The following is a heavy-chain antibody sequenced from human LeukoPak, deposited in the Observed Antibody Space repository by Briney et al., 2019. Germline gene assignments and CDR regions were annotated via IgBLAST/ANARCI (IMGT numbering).Heavy chain of an antibody. J-gene: IGHJ6*02. CDR1: GFTFSSYG. CDR2: IWYDGSNK. D-gene: IGHD6-13*01. CDR3: ARDEHLNSSPWSMDV. V-gene: IGHV3-33*08. Sequence: GGSLRLSCVASGFTFSSYGMHWVRQAPGKGLEWVAVIWYDGSNKYYADSVKGRFTISRDNSKNTLYLQMNSLRAEDTAVYYCARDEHLNSSPWSMDVWGQGTTVTVSS.